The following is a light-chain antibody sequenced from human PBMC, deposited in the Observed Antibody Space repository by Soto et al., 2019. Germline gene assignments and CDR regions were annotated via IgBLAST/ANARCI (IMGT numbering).Light chain of an antibody. Sequence: IALRQIPGTLSLSPGERATLSCRASQSVSRDYFAWYQQKPGQAPSLLVYDASSRPTSIPVRISGSGSGTDFTPTISRLEPEDFAVYSCQHYGSSPWTFGLGTKVEIK. CDR2: DAS. V-gene: IGKV3-20*01. CDR1: QSVSRDY. CDR3: QHYGSSPWT. J-gene: IGKJ1*01.